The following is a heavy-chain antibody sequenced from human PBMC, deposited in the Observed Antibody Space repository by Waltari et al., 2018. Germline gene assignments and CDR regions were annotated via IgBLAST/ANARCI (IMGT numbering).Heavy chain of an antibody. Sequence: EVQLVESGGGLIQPGGSLRLSCAASGFTVSSNYMSWVRQAPGKGLEWVSVIYSGGSTCYADSVKGRFTISWDNSKNTLYLQMNSLRAEDTAVYYWSSSPLGPERITICGVVIRRGNYYYGMDVWGQGTTVTVSS. CDR2: IYSGGST. CDR1: GFTVSSNY. V-gene: IGHV3-53*01. J-gene: IGHJ6*02. D-gene: IGHD3-3*01. CDR3: SSSPLGPERITICGVVIRRGNYYYGMDV.